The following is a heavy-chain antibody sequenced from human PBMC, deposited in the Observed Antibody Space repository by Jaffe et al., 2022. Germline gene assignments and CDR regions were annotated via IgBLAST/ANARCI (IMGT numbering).Heavy chain of an antibody. Sequence: QVQLQESGPGLVKASQTLSLTCTVSGGSISSGSYYWSWIRQPAGKGLEWMGRIYASGSTNYNPSLYSRVTISVDTSKNQFSLRLSSVTAADTAVYYCARDGYYDRSGTLITFDIWGQGTMVTVSS. D-gene: IGHD3-22*01. CDR1: GGSISSGSYY. CDR2: IYASGST. CDR3: ARDGYYDRSGTLITFDI. V-gene: IGHV4-61*02. J-gene: IGHJ3*02.